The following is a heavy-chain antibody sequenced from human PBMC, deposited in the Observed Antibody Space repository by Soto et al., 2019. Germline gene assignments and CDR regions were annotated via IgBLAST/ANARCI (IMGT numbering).Heavy chain of an antibody. CDR1: GFTFSSYG. CDR3: AKDLTYYDFWSGYYETYYGMDV. J-gene: IGHJ6*02. D-gene: IGHD3-3*01. CDR2: ISYDGSNK. Sequence: GGSLRLSCAASGFTFSSYGMHWVRQAPGKGLEWVAVISYDGSNKYYADSVKGRFTISRDNSKNTLYLQMNSLRAEDTAVYYCAKDLTYYDFWSGYYETYYGMDVWGQGTTVTVSS. V-gene: IGHV3-30*18.